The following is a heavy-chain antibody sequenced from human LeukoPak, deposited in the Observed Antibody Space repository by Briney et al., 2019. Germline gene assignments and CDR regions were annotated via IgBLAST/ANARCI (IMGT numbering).Heavy chain of an antibody. V-gene: IGHV3-7*01. D-gene: IGHD2-2*01. CDR3: APHCSSASCPDY. J-gene: IGHJ4*02. Sequence: AGGSLRLSCAASGFTFNIYWMSWVRQTPGKGLEWVANINQDGSEKYYVDSVKGRFTISRDNARSSLYLQMNSLRTEDTSVYYCAPHCSSASCPDYWGQGTLVTVSS. CDR2: INQDGSEK. CDR1: GFTFNIYW.